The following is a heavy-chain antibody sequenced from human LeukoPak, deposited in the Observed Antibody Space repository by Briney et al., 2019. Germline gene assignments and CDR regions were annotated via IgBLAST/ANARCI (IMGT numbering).Heavy chain of an antibody. CDR1: GFTFSSYA. V-gene: IGHV3-23*01. D-gene: IGHD3-22*01. CDR3: AKETVKRYDGSGFRYYYYYMDV. CDR2: ISPGGDDT. Sequence: GGSLRLSCAASGFTFSSYAMTWVRQAPGKGLEWVSAISPGGDDTYYADSVKGRFTISRDNSKNTLFLQMNSLRAEDTAVYYCAKETVKRYDGSGFRYYYYYMDVWGKGTTVTVSS. J-gene: IGHJ6*03.